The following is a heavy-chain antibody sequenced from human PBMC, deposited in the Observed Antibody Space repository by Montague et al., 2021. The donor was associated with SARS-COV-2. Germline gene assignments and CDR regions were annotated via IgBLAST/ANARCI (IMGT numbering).Heavy chain of an antibody. CDR2: IYYTGST. Sequence: SETLSLTCTVSGGSISGYYWTWMRQPPGKGLEWLGHIYYTGSTKYNPSLKSRVTISIDTPKNQFSLKLRSVTAADTAVYFCARAQTTRSIANCVNYFDYWGQGALVTVSS. CDR3: ARAQTTRSIANCVNYFDY. D-gene: IGHD1-1*01. V-gene: IGHV4-59*01. CDR1: GGSISGYY. J-gene: IGHJ4*02.